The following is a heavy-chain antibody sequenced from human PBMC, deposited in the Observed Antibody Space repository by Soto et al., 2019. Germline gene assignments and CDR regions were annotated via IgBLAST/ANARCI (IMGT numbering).Heavy chain of an antibody. Sequence: PSETLSLTCTVPGGSISSGGYYWSWIRQHPGKGLEWIGYIYYSGSTYYNPSLKSRVTISVDTSKNQFSLKLSSVTAADTAVYYCARGQGCSSTSCYPYYYYGMDVWGQGTTVTVSS. CDR2: IYYSGST. CDR1: GGSISSGGYY. J-gene: IGHJ6*02. CDR3: ARGQGCSSTSCYPYYYYGMDV. V-gene: IGHV4-31*03. D-gene: IGHD2-2*01.